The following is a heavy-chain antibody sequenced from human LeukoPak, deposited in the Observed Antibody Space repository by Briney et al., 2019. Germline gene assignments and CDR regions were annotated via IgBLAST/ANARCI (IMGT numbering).Heavy chain of an antibody. CDR3: AINYYDSSGYKDY. D-gene: IGHD3-22*01. CDR2: ISGSGGST. J-gene: IGHJ4*02. Sequence: QPGASLRLSCAASGFTFSSYAMSWVRQAPGKGLEWVSAISGSGGSTYYADSVKGRFTISRDNSKDTLYLQMNSLRAEDTAVYYCAINYYDSSGYKDYWGQGTLVTVSS. CDR1: GFTFSSYA. V-gene: IGHV3-23*01.